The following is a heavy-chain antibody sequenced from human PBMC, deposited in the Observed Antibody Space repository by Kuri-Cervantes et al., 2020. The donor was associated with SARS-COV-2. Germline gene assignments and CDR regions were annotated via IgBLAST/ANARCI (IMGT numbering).Heavy chain of an antibody. V-gene: IGHV3-66*02. D-gene: IGHD3-9*01. CDR3: AREFAGYYPPNPRPQKKKGFCGLDV. CDR1: GFTVSSNY. Sequence: GGSLRLSCVASGFTVSSNYMSWVRQAPGRGLEWVSVIYSGGSTYYADSVKGRFTYSRDNAKNTVYLQMTSRRFDDTAVYYCAREFAGYYPPNPRPQKKKGFCGLDVWGQGTTVTVSS. J-gene: IGHJ6*02. CDR2: IYSGGST.